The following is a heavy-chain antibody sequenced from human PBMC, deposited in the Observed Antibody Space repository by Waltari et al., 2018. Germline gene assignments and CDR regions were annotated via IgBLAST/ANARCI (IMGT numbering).Heavy chain of an antibody. V-gene: IGHV4-4*07. J-gene: IGHJ6*02. D-gene: IGHD6-19*01. Sequence: QVQLQESGPGLVKPSETLSLTCTVSGGSISSYYWSWIRQPAGKGLEWIGRIYTSGSTNYNPALKSRVTMSVDTSKNQFSLKLSSVTAADTAVYYCARDLEIAVAGKDYYYYGMDVWGQGTTVTVSS. CDR3: ARDLEIAVAGKDYYYYGMDV. CDR1: GGSISSYY. CDR2: IYTSGST.